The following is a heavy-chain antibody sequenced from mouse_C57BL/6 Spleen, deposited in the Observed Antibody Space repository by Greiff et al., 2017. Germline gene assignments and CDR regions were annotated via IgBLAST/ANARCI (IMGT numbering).Heavy chain of an antibody. D-gene: IGHD3-3*01. J-gene: IGHJ4*01. V-gene: IGHV2-2*01. CDR1: GFSLTSYG. Sequence: QVQLKQSGPGLVQPSQSLSITCTVSGFSLTSYGVHWVRQSPGKGLEWLGVIWSGGSTDYNAAFISRLSISKDNSKSQVFFKVNSLQADDAAIYYCARRGDEGDDWGQGTSVTVSS. CDR2: IWSGGST. CDR3: ARRGDEGDD.